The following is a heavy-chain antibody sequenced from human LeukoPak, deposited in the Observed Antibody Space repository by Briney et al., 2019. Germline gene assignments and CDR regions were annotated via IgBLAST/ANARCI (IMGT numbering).Heavy chain of an antibody. CDR1: GFTVSSDY. CDR3: ANGDILTGYVNY. D-gene: IGHD3-9*01. J-gene: IGHJ4*02. CDR2: ISGSGGST. Sequence: GGSLRLSCAASGFTVSSDYMSWVRQAPGKGLEWVSAISGSGGSTYYADSVKGRFTISRDNSKNTLYLQMNSLRAEDTAVYYCANGDILTGYVNYWGQGTLVTVSS. V-gene: IGHV3-23*01.